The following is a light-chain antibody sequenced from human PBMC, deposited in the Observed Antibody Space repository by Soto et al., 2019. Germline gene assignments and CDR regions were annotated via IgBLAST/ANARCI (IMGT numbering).Light chain of an antibody. CDR1: SGSIANNY. CDR2: ADN. CDR3: QSYDSSNLV. Sequence: NFMLTQPHSVSESPGKTVTISCTRSSGSIANNYVQWYQQRPGSSPTTMIYADNQRPSGVPERFSGSIDSSSNSASLTISGLKTEDEADYYCQSYDSSNLVFGGGTKVTVL. J-gene: IGLJ3*02. V-gene: IGLV6-57*01.